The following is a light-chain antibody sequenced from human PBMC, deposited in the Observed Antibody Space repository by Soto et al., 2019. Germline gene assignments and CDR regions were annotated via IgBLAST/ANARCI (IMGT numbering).Light chain of an antibody. CDR3: QQSDSTPYT. CDR2: AAS. CDR1: QSISTY. Sequence: DFQMTQSPSSLSASVGDRVTITCRASQSISTYLNWYQQKPGKSPKLLIYAASSLQSGVPSRFSGSGSGTEFTLTISSLQPEDFATYYCQQSDSTPYTIGQGTKLEIK. J-gene: IGKJ2*01. V-gene: IGKV1-39*01.